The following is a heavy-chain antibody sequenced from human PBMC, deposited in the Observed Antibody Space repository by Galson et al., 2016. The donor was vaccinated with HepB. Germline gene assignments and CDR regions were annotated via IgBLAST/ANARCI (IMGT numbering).Heavy chain of an antibody. CDR3: ARTTLDYLDH. J-gene: IGHJ4*02. Sequence: SLRLSCAASGFSVSNNYMSWVRQAPGKGLEWVSVIYGGGDTFYSDSVKGRFTISRDNSKNTLFLQMNSLRAEDTAVYYCARTTLDYLDHWGRGALVTVSS. D-gene: IGHD1-1*01. CDR2: IYGGGDT. V-gene: IGHV3-53*01. CDR1: GFSVSNNY.